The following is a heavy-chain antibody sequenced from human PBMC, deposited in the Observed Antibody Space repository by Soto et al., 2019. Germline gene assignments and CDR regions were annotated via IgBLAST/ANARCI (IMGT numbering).Heavy chain of an antibody. D-gene: IGHD3-16*02. CDR3: ARDELSRYFFDI. Sequence: PSETLSLTCAVSGGSISSGGYSWNWIRQPPGKGLEWIGYIYHSGRTYYNPSLKSRVTISVDKSKNQFSLKLTSVTAADTAVYYCARDELSRYFFDIWGQGTMVTRSS. CDR1: GGSISSGGYS. CDR2: IYHSGRT. J-gene: IGHJ3*02. V-gene: IGHV4-30-2*01.